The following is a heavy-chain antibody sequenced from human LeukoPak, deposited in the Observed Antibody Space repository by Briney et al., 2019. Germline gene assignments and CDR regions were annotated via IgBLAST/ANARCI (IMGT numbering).Heavy chain of an antibody. CDR3: ARVLAIFGLDTTDFYMDV. D-gene: IGHD3/OR15-3a*01. V-gene: IGHV4-39*06. J-gene: IGHJ6*03. Sequence: PSETLSLTCTVSGGSFSSSPYNWGWIRKPPGKGLEWIGSVYYSGSTYYNPSLKSRVTISLDTSKNQFALKLASVTAAATAVYYCARVLAIFGLDTTDFYMDVWGKGTTVAVSS. CDR1: GGSFSSSPYN. CDR2: VYYSGST.